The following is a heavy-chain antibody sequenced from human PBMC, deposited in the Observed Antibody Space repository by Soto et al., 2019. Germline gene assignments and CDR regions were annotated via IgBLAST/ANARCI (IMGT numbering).Heavy chain of an antibody. CDR3: ASDPDYGDYVVRAFDI. D-gene: IGHD4-17*01. V-gene: IGHV3-74*01. J-gene: IGHJ3*02. Sequence: GGSLRLSSAASGFTFSSYWMHWVRQAPGKGLVWVSRINSDGSSTSYADSVKGRFTISRDNAKNTLYLQMNSLRAEDTAVYYCASDPDYGDYVVRAFDIWGQGTMVTVSS. CDR2: INSDGSST. CDR1: GFTFSSYW.